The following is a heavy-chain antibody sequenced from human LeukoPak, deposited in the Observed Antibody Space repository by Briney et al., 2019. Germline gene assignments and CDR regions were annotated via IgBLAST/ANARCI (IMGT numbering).Heavy chain of an antibody. CDR2: INHSGST. CDR1: GFTFSSNW. V-gene: IGHV4-34*01. Sequence: GSLRLSCAASGFTFSSNWMSWIRQPPGKGLEWIGEINHSGSTNYNPSLKSRVTKSVDTSKNQFSLKLSSVTAADTAVYYCARGSVTGDYFDYWGQGTLVTVSS. CDR3: ARGSVTGDYFDY. J-gene: IGHJ4*02. D-gene: IGHD2-21*02.